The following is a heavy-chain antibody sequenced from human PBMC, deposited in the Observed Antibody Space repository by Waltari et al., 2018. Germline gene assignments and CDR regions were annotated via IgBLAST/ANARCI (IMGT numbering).Heavy chain of an antibody. J-gene: IGHJ5*01. V-gene: IGHV4-30-2*01. CDR2: INDSGST. D-gene: IGHD3-16*01. CDR1: GASVSSGGHS. Sequence: QLQLQESGSGLVKPSQTLSLTCAVSGASVSSGGHSWSWIRLPPGRGLEWIGYINDSGSTYSNPTLKRRVPISIDSSRNQFSLKLTSVTAADTAVYYCARDPGGFDRRFDSWGQGILVTVSS. CDR3: ARDPGGFDRRFDS.